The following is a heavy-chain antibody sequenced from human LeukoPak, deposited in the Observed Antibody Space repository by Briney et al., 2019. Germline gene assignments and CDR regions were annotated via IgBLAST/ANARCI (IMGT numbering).Heavy chain of an antibody. J-gene: IGHJ5*02. CDR2: INHSGST. D-gene: IGHD2-15*01. CDR1: GGSFSGYY. V-gene: IGHV4-34*01. CDR3: ARVKSWDIVVVVAATLGFGWFDP. Sequence: SETLSLTCAVYGGSFSGYYWSWIRQPPGKGLEWIGEINHSGSTNYNPSLKSRVTISVDTSKNQFSLKLSSVTAADTAVYYCARVKSWDIVVVVAATLGFGWFDPWGQGTLVTVSS.